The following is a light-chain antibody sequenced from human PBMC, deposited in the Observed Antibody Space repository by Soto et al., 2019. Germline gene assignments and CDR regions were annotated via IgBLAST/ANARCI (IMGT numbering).Light chain of an antibody. CDR1: QPIGSY. V-gene: IGKV1-39*01. Sequence: DIQMTQSPSSLSASVGDRVTIPCRASQPIGSYLNWYQQKPGRAPRLLIYAASSLQRGVPSRFSGSGSGTDFTLTVTRLEPEDFAVYYCQQYAESPLTFGGGTKVEIK. CDR3: QQYAESPLT. CDR2: AAS. J-gene: IGKJ4*01.